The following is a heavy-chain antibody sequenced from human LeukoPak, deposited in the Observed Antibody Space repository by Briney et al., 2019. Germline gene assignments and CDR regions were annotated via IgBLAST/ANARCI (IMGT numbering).Heavy chain of an antibody. CDR3: AREPDA. CDR2: VHHTGRA. CDR1: GDSISGSNYH. Sequence: SETLSLTCTVSGDSISGSNYHWGWIRQPPGKGLEWLGTVHHTGRAFYNPSLRGRTTVSVDTSKKQFSLKLTSVTAADTAVYYCAREPDAWGQGTLVTVSS. V-gene: IGHV4-39*07. J-gene: IGHJ5*02.